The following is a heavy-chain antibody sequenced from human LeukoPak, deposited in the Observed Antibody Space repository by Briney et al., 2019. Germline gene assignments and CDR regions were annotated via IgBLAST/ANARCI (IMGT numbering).Heavy chain of an antibody. CDR3: ARGYMARGVIINPFDY. CDR1: GYTFTSYD. Sequence: ASVKVSCKASGYTFTSYDINWVRQATGQGLEWMGWMNPNSGNTGYAQKFQGRVTITRNTSISTAYMELSSLRSEDTAVYYCARGYMARGVIINPFDYWGQGTLVTVSS. J-gene: IGHJ4*02. CDR2: MNPNSGNT. D-gene: IGHD3-10*01. V-gene: IGHV1-8*03.